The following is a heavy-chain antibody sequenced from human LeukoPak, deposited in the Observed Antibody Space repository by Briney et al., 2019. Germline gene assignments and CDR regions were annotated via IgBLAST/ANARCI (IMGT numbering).Heavy chain of an antibody. D-gene: IGHD2-8*01. CDR1: GYTFTSYA. CDR3: ASWDMIYSPFDY. CDR2: ISADNGNT. V-gene: IGHV1-18*01. J-gene: IGHJ4*02. Sequence: ASVKISCKASGYTFTSYAISWVREAPGQGLEWMGWISADNGNTDYAQRFQGRVTMTTDTSTSTAYMELRSLRSDDTAVYYCASWDMIYSPFDYWGQGTLVTVSS.